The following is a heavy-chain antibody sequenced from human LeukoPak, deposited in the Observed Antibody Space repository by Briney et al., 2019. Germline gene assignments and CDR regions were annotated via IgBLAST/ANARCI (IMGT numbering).Heavy chain of an antibody. J-gene: IGHJ4*02. CDR3: ARGGYSYGYQRGFFDY. D-gene: IGHD5-18*01. CDR1: GFTFSRNG. V-gene: IGHV3-20*04. Sequence: GGSLRLSCAASGFTFSRNGMTWVRQAPGKGLKWVSGINWNGDSADYADSVKGRFTISRDNAKNSLYLQMNSLRAEDTALYYCARGGYSYGYQRGFFDYWGQGTLVTVSS. CDR2: INWNGDSA.